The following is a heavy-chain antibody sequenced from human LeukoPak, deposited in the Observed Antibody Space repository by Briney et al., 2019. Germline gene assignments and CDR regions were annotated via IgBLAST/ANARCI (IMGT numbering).Heavy chain of an antibody. D-gene: IGHD3-10*01. CDR1: SGSISSYY. J-gene: IGHJ4*02. CDR3: ARLFRSGSYYTSLDY. V-gene: IGHV4-59*08. Sequence: SETLSLTCTVSSGSISSYYWTWIRQPPGKGLEYIGYIYYTGSTDYNLSLKSRVTISVDTSKNQFSLRLSSVTAADTAVYYCARLFRSGSYYTSLDYWGQGTLVTVSS. CDR2: IYYTGST.